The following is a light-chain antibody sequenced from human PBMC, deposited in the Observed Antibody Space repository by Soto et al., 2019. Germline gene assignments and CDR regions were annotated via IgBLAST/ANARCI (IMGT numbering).Light chain of an antibody. V-gene: IGKV3D-15*01. Sequence: EVMMTQFPDTVSVTPGETVTLSCGASRSVRTNLAWYQQRPGQAPRLLIHYSSTRATDVPARFSGSGSGTNFTLAISSLQSEDFAVYFCQQYAYWPQTFGQGTKVDIK. CDR3: QQYAYWPQT. J-gene: IGKJ1*01. CDR1: RSVRTN. CDR2: YSS.